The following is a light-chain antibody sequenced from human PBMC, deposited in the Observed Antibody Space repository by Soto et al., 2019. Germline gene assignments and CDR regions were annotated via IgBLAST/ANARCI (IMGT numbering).Light chain of an antibody. CDR1: QSFNSNY. Sequence: EIVLTQSPGTLSLSPGERATLSCRASQSFNSNYLAWYQQKLGQAPRLLIYGASSRATGIPDRFSGSGSGTDFTLTISRLEPEDCAVYYCQEYGSSLYTFGQGTKLEIQ. CDR2: GAS. V-gene: IGKV3-20*01. J-gene: IGKJ2*01. CDR3: QEYGSSLYT.